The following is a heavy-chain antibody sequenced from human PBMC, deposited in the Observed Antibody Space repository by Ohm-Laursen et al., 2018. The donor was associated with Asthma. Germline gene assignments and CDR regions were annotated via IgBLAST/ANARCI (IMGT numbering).Heavy chain of an antibody. CDR2: IYPDGGEK. V-gene: IGHV3-7*05. J-gene: IGHJ4*02. CDR3: AKVQSIAARPGGYYFDY. Sequence: SLRLSCSASGLPFSNFWMSWVRRAPGKGLEWVANIYPDGGEKYYVDSVDGRFTISRDNAKNSLYLQMNSLRAEDTAVYYCAKVQSIAARPGGYYFDYWGQGTLVTVSS. D-gene: IGHD6-6*01. CDR1: GLPFSNFW.